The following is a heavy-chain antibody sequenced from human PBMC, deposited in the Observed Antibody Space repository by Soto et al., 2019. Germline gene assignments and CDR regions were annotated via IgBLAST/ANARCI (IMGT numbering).Heavy chain of an antibody. CDR1: GFTVSSNY. Sequence: EVQLVESGGGLVQPGGSLRLSCAASGFTVSSNYMSWVRQAPGKGLEWVSLIYSGDSTYYADSVKGRFTISRDNSKNTLYLQTNSLRAEATAVYHCARDPPYYNFPPVLWGQGTTVTFSS. CDR3: ARDPPYYNFPPVL. J-gene: IGHJ6*02. D-gene: IGHD3-3*01. V-gene: IGHV3-66*01. CDR2: IYSGDST.